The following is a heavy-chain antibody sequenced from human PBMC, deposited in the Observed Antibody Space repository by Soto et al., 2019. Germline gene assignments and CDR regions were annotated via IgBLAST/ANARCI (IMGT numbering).Heavy chain of an antibody. Sequence: QVQLVESGGGLVKAGGSLRLSCAASGFIFSDYYMTWIRQAPGKGLEWISYISSTTIYTKYADSVKGRFTISRDNAKKSLYLQMNSLRAEDTAVYYCARAGAYCGGDCYFDAFDMWGQGTMVIVS. V-gene: IGHV3-11*06. D-gene: IGHD2-21*02. CDR2: ISSTTIYT. J-gene: IGHJ3*02. CDR3: ARAGAYCGGDCYFDAFDM. CDR1: GFIFSDYY.